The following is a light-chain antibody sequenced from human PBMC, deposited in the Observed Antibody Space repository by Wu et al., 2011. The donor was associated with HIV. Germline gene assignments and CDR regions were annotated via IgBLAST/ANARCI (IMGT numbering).Light chain of an antibody. CDR3: QQRRNWPLT. V-gene: IGKV3D-11*02. Sequence: SCRASQSVNNYLAWYQQKPGQPPRLLIYDASKRATGVPARFTGSGPETDFTLTISSLEPEDFAVYFCQQRRNWPLTFGQGTRLEIK. J-gene: IGKJ5*01. CDR1: QSVNNY. CDR2: DAS.